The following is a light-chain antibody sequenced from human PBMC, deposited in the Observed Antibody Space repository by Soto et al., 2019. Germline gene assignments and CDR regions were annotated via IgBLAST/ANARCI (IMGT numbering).Light chain of an antibody. CDR2: GVN. J-gene: IGLJ1*01. V-gene: IGLV2-14*03. CDR3: CSYTKSTKYV. Sequence: QSALTQPASVSGSPGQSITISYTGTVSDVGGYDSVSWYQQHPGRAPKLIIYGVNNRPSGVSNRFSASKSADTASLTISGLQAEDEANYYCCSYTKSTKYVFGNGTKVTV. CDR1: VSDVGGYDS.